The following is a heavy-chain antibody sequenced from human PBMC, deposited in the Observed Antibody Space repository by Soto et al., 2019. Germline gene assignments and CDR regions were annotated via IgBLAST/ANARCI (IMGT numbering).Heavy chain of an antibody. J-gene: IGHJ4*02. CDR1: GGTFSSYA. CDR3: ARGSGYSGYDFLYYFDY. CDR2: IIPIFGTA. D-gene: IGHD5-12*01. Sequence: VASVKVSCKASGGTFSSYAISWVRQAPGQGLEWMGGIIPIFGTANYAQKFQGRVTITADKSTSTAYMELSSLRSEDTAVYYCARGSGYSGYDFLYYFDYWGQGTLVTVSS. V-gene: IGHV1-69*06.